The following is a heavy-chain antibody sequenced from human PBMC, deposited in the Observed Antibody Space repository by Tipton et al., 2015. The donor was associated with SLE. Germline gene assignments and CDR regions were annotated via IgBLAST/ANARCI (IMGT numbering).Heavy chain of an antibody. CDR1: GGSFSGYY. Sequence: TLSLTCTVYGGSFSGYYWTWIRRPPGKGLEWIGEINHSGSTNYNPSLKSRVTISVDTSKNQFSLKLSSVTAADTAVYYCASRGAYRVFAYWGQGTLVTVSS. D-gene: IGHD5-24*01. CDR2: INHSGST. V-gene: IGHV4-34*01. CDR3: ASRGAYRVFAY. J-gene: IGHJ4*02.